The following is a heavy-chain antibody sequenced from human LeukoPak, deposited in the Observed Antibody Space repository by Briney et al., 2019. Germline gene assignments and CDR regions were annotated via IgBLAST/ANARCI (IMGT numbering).Heavy chain of an antibody. D-gene: IGHD3-3*01. CDR1: GYTFTSYD. J-gene: IGHJ5*02. CDR3: ARGYDDFWSGPDTSNWFDP. CDR2: MNPNSGNT. V-gene: IGHV1-8*01. Sequence: ASVKVSCKASGYTFTSYDINWVRQATGQGLEWMGWMNPNSGNTGYAQKFQGRVIMTRNTSISTAYMELSSLRSEDTAVYYCARGYDDFWSGPDTSNWFDPWGQGTLVTVSS.